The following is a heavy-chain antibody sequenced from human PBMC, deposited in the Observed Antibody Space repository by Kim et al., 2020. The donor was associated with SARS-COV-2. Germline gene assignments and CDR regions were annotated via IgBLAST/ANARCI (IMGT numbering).Heavy chain of an antibody. V-gene: IGHV3-66*01. J-gene: IGHJ4*02. Sequence: TYYADSVKGRFTISRDNSKNTLYLQMNSLRAEDTAVYYCARGQGYYGSGNWGQGTLVTVSS. CDR2: T. D-gene: IGHD3-10*01. CDR3: ARGQGYYGSGN.